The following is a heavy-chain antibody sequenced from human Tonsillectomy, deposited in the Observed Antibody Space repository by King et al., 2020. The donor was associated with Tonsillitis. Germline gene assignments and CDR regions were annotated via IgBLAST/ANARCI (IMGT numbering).Heavy chain of an antibody. CDR1: GFSFREYG. D-gene: IGHD1-1*01. CDR3: VKTLYSYGTDYMDV. J-gene: IGHJ6*03. CDR2: ISSEGGST. V-gene: IGHV3-64D*06. Sequence: VQLVESGGGLVQPGGSLRLSCSASGFSFREYGMSWVRQTPGRGLEYGSVISSEGGSTFYADSVKGRVTIARDNSKNTLHLQMSSLRPGDTAVYYCVKTLYSYGTDYMDVWGKGTAVTVTS.